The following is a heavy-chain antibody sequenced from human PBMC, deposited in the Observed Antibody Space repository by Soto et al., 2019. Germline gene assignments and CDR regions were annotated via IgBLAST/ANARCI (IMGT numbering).Heavy chain of an antibody. CDR1: GDTFTSYD. CDR3: ARGGSSSFYYYYGMDV. CDR2: MNPNSGNT. V-gene: IGHV1-8*01. D-gene: IGHD6-6*01. Sequence: QVQLVQSGAEVKKPGASVKVSCKASGDTFTSYDINWVRQATGQGLEWMGWMNPNSGNTGYAQKFQGRVTMTSNTSISTAYMELSSLRSEDTAVYYCARGGSSSFYYYYGMDVWGQGTTVTVSS. J-gene: IGHJ6*02.